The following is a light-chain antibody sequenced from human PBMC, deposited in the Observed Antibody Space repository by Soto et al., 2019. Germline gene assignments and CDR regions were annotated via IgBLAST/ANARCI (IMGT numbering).Light chain of an antibody. V-gene: IGKV1-39*01. CDR1: QTISNY. CDR2: AAS. J-gene: IGKJ3*01. CDR3: QQSYISPRT. Sequence: EIQRTQSPSSLSASVGGRVTITCRASQTISNYLNWYQQKPGKAPNLLISAASSLQGGVSSRFSGSGSGTDFTLTISSLQPEDFATYFCQQSYISPRTFGPGTKVDIK.